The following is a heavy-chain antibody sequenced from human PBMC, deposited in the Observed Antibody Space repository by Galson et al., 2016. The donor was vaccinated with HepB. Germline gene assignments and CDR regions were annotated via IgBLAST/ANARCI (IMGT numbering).Heavy chain of an antibody. CDR2: ITWNSGSK. Sequence: SLRLSCAASGFTFENYAMHWVRQVPGKGLEWVSSITWNSGSKGYADSVKGRFTISRDNAKNSLYLQMNSLRPEDPALYYCAKGFYGDFPSWFDPWGQGTLVTVSS. J-gene: IGHJ5*02. V-gene: IGHV3-9*01. D-gene: IGHD4-17*01. CDR1: GFTFENYA. CDR3: AKGFYGDFPSWFDP.